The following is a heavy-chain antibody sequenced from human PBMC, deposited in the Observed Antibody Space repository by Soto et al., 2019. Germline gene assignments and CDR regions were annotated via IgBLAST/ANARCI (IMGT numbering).Heavy chain of an antibody. CDR1: GSVCSSGG. J-gene: IGHJ4*02. V-gene: IGHV3-23*01. CDR3: AKGRGYCMSTSCYVGSDY. CDR2: ISGSGGST. D-gene: IGHD2-2*01. Sequence: HGLCLRLCGASAGSVCSSGGRSIDCKTPGKGVEWVSGISGSGGSTYYADSVKGRFTISRDNSKNTLYLQMNSLRAEDTAVYYCAKGRGYCMSTSCYVGSDYWGQGTLVTVSS.